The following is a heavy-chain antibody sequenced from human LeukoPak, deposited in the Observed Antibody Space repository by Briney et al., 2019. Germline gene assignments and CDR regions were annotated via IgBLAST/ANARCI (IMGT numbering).Heavy chain of an antibody. J-gene: IGHJ5*02. CDR1: DYSISSSYY. V-gene: IGHV4-38-2*02. CDR3: ARLRGRWFDP. CDR2: IYHSGST. D-gene: IGHD1-26*01. Sequence: PSETLSLTCTVSDYSISSSYYWGWIRQPPGKGLEWFGIIYHSGSTYYNPSLKSRVTISVDTSKNQFSLKLSSVTAADTAVYYCARLRGRWFDPWGQGTLVTVSS.